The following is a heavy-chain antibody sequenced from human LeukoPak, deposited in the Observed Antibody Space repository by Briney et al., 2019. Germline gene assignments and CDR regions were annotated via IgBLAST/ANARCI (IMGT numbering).Heavy chain of an antibody. V-gene: IGHV5-51*01. CDR3: ASAITMVRGVAFDY. J-gene: IGHJ4*02. D-gene: IGHD3-10*01. CDR1: GYSFTSYW. CDR2: IYPGDSDT. Sequence: GESLKISCKGSGYSFTSYWIGWVRQMPGKGLELMGTIYPGDSDTRYSPSFQGQVTISAGKSISTAYLQWSSLKASDTAMYYCASAITMVRGVAFDYWGQGTLVTVSS.